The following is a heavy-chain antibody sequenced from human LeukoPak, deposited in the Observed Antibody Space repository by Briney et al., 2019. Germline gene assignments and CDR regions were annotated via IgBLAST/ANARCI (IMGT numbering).Heavy chain of an antibody. CDR3: AREWELQDGFDI. CDR1: GSIVSSNY. CDR2: IYSDGKT. J-gene: IGHJ3*02. Sequence: PGGSLRLSCAASGSIVSSNYMTWVRQAPGKGLEWVSVIYSDGKTYYADSVKGRFTISRDNSKNTLYLQMNSLRAEDTAVYYCAREWELQDGFDIWGQGTMVTVSS. D-gene: IGHD1-26*01. V-gene: IGHV3-53*01.